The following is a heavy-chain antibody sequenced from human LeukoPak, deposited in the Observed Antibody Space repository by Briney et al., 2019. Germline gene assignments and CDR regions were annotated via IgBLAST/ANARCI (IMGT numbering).Heavy chain of an antibody. J-gene: IGHJ4*02. CDR3: AQDLYSSGWQY. V-gene: IGHV3-7*01. CDR1: GFTFSSYS. D-gene: IGHD6-19*01. Sequence: GGSLRLSCAASGFTFSSYSMNWVRQAPGKGLEWVANIKEDGSEKCYVDSVKGRFTISRNNAKNSLYLQMSSLRAEDTAVYYCAQDLYSSGWQYWGQGALVTVSS. CDR2: IKEDGSEK.